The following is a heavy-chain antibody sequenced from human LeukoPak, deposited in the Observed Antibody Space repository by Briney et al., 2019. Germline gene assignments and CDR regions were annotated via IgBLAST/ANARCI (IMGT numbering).Heavy chain of an antibody. CDR1: GGSFSGYY. V-gene: IGHV4-34*01. D-gene: IGHD6-19*01. J-gene: IGHJ4*02. CDR3: ARGDATGWYPYFDS. CDR2: NNVSGST. Sequence: PSETLSLTCAVSGGSFSGYYWSWIRQSPGKGLEWIGENNVSGSTAYNPSLNGRVTISVDTSKNQFSLQLSSVTAADAAIYYCARGDATGWYPYFDSWGQGTLVTVSS.